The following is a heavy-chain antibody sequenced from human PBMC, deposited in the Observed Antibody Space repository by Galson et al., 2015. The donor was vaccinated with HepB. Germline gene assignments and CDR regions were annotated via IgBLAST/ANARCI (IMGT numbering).Heavy chain of an antibody. CDR3: AKVVVTGTATLKGWFDP. CDR1: GFSFSSYT. D-gene: IGHD2-15*01. CDR2: ISNSGDTK. V-gene: IGHV3-23*01. J-gene: IGHJ5*02. Sequence: SLRLSCAASGFSFSSYTMSWVRQAPGKGPVWVSSISNSGDTKYYADAVEGRFTISRDNSKNTLYLQMNSLTAEDTAVYYCAKVVVTGTATLKGWFDPWGQGTLVTVSS.